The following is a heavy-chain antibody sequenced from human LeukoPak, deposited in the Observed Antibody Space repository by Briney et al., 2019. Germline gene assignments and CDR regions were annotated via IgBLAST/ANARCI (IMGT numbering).Heavy chain of an antibody. J-gene: IGHJ6*02. CDR2: INPNSGGT. Sequence: GASVKVSCKASGYTFTGYYMHWVGQAPGQGLEWMGWINPNSGGTNYAQKFQGRVTMTRDTSISTAYMELSRLRSDDTAVYYCARSLAPDYDFWSGYPYYYYYYGMDVWGQGTTVTVSS. CDR3: ARSLAPDYDFWSGYPYYYYYYGMDV. CDR1: GYTFTGYY. V-gene: IGHV1-2*02. D-gene: IGHD3-3*01.